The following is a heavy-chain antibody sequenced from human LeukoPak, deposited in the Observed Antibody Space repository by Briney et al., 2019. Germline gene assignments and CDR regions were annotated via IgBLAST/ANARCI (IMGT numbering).Heavy chain of an antibody. CDR2: ISPGGGTT. J-gene: IGHJ4*02. V-gene: IGHV3-23*01. CDR3: VRARGAGPGAHFDY. CDR1: GFAFGSEA. Sequence: LSGGSLRLSCAVSGFAFGSEAMSWVRQSPARGLEWVASISPGGGTTYYADYVKGRFTISRDNSKNTLYLQMNSLRAEDAAAYYCVRARGAGPGAHFDYWGQGTLVTVSS. D-gene: IGHD3-10*01.